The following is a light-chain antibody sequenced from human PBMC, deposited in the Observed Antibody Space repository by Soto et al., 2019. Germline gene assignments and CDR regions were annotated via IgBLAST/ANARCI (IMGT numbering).Light chain of an antibody. CDR3: QQSYYNPT. Sequence: DIQMTQSPSSLSASVGDRVTITCRASHSVFSYLHWYQQKPGRAPNLLIYDISTLQSGVPSRFSGSGSGTDFTLTISSLQHEDFATYYCQQSYYNPTFGQGTKVEIK. J-gene: IGKJ1*01. CDR1: HSVFSY. CDR2: DIS. V-gene: IGKV1-39*01.